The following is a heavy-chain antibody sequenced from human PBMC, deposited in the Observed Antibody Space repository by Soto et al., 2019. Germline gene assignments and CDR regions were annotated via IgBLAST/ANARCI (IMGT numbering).Heavy chain of an antibody. V-gene: IGHV3-48*02. CDR1: GFTMSSYN. Sequence: PAVSLRLSCAASGFTMSSYNMIWVRQAPGKGLQWVSYISSSSNTLYYGDSVRGRFTISRDNAKNSLYLQMNSLRDEDTAVYYCARRPDATIKDISYYYALDVWGQGTTVTVSS. D-gene: IGHD2-2*01. CDR2: ISSSSNTL. J-gene: IGHJ6*02. CDR3: ARRPDATIKDISYYYALDV.